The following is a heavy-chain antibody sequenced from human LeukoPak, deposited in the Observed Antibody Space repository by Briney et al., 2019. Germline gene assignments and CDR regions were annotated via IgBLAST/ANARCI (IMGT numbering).Heavy chain of an antibody. V-gene: IGHV3-21*01. J-gene: IGHJ6*03. CDR2: ITSISSSI. CDR1: GFTVSSYG. D-gene: IGHD1-26*01. Sequence: SGGSLRLSCAASGFTVSSYGMNWVRQPPGKGLEWVSSITSISSSINYADSVKGRFTISRDNAKNSLYLQINSLRAEDTAVYYCARDPYSGGYGDYYYYYMDVWGKGTTVTISS. CDR3: ARDPYSGGYGDYYYYYMDV.